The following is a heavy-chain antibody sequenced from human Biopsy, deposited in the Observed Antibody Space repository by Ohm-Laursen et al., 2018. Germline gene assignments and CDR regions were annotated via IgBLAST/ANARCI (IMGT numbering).Heavy chain of an antibody. D-gene: IGHD5-18*01. V-gene: IGHV3-7*01. CDR2: IYRDGYER. CDR1: GFTFSDYC. J-gene: IGHJ2*01. CDR3: ARAIGSSYGYLKGFDL. Sequence: GSLRLSCAASGFTFSDYCMSWVRQAPGSGLAWVADIYRDGYERYYVDSVKGRFIISRDNAKRSLYLQMDSLRGADTAVYFCARAIGSSYGYLKGFDLWGRGTLVTVSS.